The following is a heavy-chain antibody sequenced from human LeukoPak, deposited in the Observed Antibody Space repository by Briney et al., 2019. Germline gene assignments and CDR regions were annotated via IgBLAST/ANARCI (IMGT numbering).Heavy chain of an antibody. CDR1: GGTFSSYA. J-gene: IGHJ6*03. CDR2: IIPIFGTA. CDR3: ARSYGDYVGSYYYYYMDV. Sequence: SVKVSCKASGGTFSSYAISWVRQAPGQGLEWMGRIIPIFGTANYAQKFQGRVTITTDESTSTAYMELSSLRSEDTAVYYCARSYGDYVGSYYYYYMDVWGKGTTVTVSS. D-gene: IGHD4-17*01. V-gene: IGHV1-69*05.